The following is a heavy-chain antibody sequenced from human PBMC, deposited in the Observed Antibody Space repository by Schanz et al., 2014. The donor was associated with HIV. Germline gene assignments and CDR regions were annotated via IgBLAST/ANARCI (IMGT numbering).Heavy chain of an antibody. CDR3: ATSIYTYGKGNFDY. V-gene: IGHV3-66*01. CDR2: IYSGGST. D-gene: IGHD5-18*01. CDR1: GFSVSGYY. J-gene: IGHJ4*02. Sequence: EVQLVESGGGLVKPGGSLRLSCAASGFSVSGYYMDWVRQAPGKGLEWVSVIYSGGSTYYADSVKGRFTISRDNAKNSLYLQMSNLRADDTAVYHCATSIYTYGKGNFDYWGQGSLVSVSS.